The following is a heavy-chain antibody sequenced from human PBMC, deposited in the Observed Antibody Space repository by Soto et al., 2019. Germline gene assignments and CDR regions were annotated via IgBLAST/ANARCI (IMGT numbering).Heavy chain of an antibody. J-gene: IGHJ4*02. CDR1: GFTFSSYA. CDR3: ARSFGGSRTLVSFDY. D-gene: IGHD3-16*01. Sequence: GGSLRLSCAASGFTFSSYAMHWVRQAPGKGLEWVAVISYDGSNKYYADSVKGRFTISRDNSKNTLYLQMNSLRAEDTAVYYCARSFGGSRTLVSFDYWGQGTLVTVSS. CDR2: ISYDGSNK. V-gene: IGHV3-30-3*01.